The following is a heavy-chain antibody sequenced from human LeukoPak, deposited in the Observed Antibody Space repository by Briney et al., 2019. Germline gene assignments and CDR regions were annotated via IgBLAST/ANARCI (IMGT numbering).Heavy chain of an antibody. D-gene: IGHD1/OR15-1a*01. CDR1: GFTFDDYA. CDR3: AKDTGNKPGPFDY. Sequence: GGSLRLSCAASGFTFDDYAMPWVRQAPGKGLEWVSGISWNSGSIGYADSVKGRFTISRDNAKNSLYLQMNSLRAEDTALYYCAKDTGNKPGPFDYWGQGTLVTVSS. J-gene: IGHJ4*02. CDR2: ISWNSGSI. V-gene: IGHV3-9*01.